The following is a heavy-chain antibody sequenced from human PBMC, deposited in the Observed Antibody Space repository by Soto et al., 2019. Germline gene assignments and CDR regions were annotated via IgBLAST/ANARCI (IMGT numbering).Heavy chain of an antibody. CDR3: ASLPYGSGSYYNASYFDY. CDR2: IYHSGST. V-gene: IGHV4-30-2*01. J-gene: IGHJ4*02. CDR1: GGSISSGGYS. D-gene: IGHD3-10*01. Sequence: SETLSLTCAVSGGSISSGGYSWSWIRQPPGKGLEWIGYIYHSGSTYYNPSLRSRVTISVDRSKNQFSLKLSSVTAADTAVYYCASLPYGSGSYYNASYFDYWGQGTLVTVSS.